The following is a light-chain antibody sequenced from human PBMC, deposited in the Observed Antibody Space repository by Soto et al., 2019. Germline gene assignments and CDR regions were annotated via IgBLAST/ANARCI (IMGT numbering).Light chain of an antibody. CDR1: SGHTSYA. J-gene: IGLJ2*01. Sequence: QSVLTQSPSASASLGASVKLTCTRSSGHTSYAIAWHQQQPEKGPRYLMKVNNDGTHNKGDGIPDRFSGSSSGAERSLSISSLQSEDEADYYCQAWGPGIVVFGGGTQLTVL. CDR3: QAWGPGIVV. CDR2: VNNDGTH. V-gene: IGLV4-69*01.